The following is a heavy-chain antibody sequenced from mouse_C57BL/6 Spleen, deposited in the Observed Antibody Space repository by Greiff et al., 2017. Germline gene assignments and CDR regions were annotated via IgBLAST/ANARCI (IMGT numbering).Heavy chain of an antibody. CDR1: GYSFTGYY. Sequence: VQLQQSGPELVKPGASVKISCKASGYSFTGYYMNWVKQSPEKSLEWIGELNPSTGGTTYNQKFKAKATLTVDKSSSTAYMQLKRLTSEDSAVYYRADRTGTFYAMDYWGQGTSVTVSS. CDR3: ADRTGTFYAMDY. J-gene: IGHJ4*01. V-gene: IGHV1-42*01. D-gene: IGHD4-1*01. CDR2: LNPSTGGT.